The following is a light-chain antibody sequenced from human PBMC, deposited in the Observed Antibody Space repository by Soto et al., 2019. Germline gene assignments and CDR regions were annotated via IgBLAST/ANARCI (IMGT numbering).Light chain of an antibody. CDR3: QQYGSSTGLT. J-gene: IGKJ4*01. Sequence: DIVLTQSPGTLSLSPGQRATLSCRASQNVTTFYLAWYQQRPGQAPSLVIYGESSRATGIPGRFSGSGSGTDFTLTINRLEPEDFGMYYCQQYGSSTGLTFGGGTKVEI. V-gene: IGKV3-20*01. CDR1: QNVTTFY. CDR2: GES.